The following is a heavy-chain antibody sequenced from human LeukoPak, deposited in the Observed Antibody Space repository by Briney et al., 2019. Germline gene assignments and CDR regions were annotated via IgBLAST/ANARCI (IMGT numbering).Heavy chain of an antibody. CDR3: AREPPYYYDSSGYEVDY. D-gene: IGHD3-22*01. CDR2: IYSGGST. V-gene: IGHV3-66*01. CDR1: GFTVSSNY. Sequence: SGGSLRLSCAASGFTVSSNYMSWVRQAPGKGLEWVSVIYSGGSTYYADSVKGRFTISRDNSKNTLYLQMNSLRAEDTAVYYCAREPPYYYDSSGYEVDYWGQGTLVTVSS. J-gene: IGHJ4*02.